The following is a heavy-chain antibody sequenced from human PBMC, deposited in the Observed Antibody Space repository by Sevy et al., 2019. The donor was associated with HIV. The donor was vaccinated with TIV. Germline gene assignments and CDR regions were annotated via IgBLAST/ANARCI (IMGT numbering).Heavy chain of an antibody. D-gene: IGHD3-10*01. J-gene: IGHJ5*02. V-gene: IGHV1-2*02. CDR3: ARDYYGSGSYYHVNWFDP. CDR2: INPNRGGT. CDR1: GYTFTGYY. Sequence: ASVKVSCKASGYTFTGYYMHWVRQAPGQGLEWMGWINPNRGGTNYAQKFQGRVTMTRDTSISTAYMELSGLRSDDTAVYYCARDYYGSGSYYHVNWFDPWGQGTLVTVSS.